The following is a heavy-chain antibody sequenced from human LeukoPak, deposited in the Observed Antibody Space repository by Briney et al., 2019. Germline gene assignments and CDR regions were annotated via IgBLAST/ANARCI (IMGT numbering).Heavy chain of an antibody. J-gene: IGHJ1*01. CDR2: INHSGST. CDR1: GGSFSGYY. CDR3: ASPSGWYTLQH. D-gene: IGHD6-19*01. Sequence: SETLSLTCAVYGGSFSGYYWSWIRQPPGKGLEWIGEINHSGSTNYNPSLKSRVTISVDTSKNQFSLKLSSVTAADTAVYYCASPSGWYTLQHWGQGTLVTVSS. V-gene: IGHV4-34*01.